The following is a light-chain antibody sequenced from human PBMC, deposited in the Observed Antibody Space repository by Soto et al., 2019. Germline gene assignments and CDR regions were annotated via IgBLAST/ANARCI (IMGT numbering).Light chain of an antibody. CDR3: QQYGSSPLT. CDR2: GAS. Sequence: EIVLTQSPGTLSLSPGERATLSCRASQSLSSTYLAWYQQKPGQAPRVLIYGASSRATGIPDRFSGSGSGTDFTLTITRLEPEDFAIYDSQQYGSSPLTFGGGTRVEIK. J-gene: IGKJ4*01. CDR1: QSLSSTY. V-gene: IGKV3-20*01.